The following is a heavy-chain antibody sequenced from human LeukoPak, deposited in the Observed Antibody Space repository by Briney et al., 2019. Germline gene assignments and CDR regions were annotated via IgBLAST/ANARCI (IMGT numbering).Heavy chain of an antibody. J-gene: IGHJ4*02. CDR1: GFTFNSYA. CDR3: AKVRDTAMVNFPFDY. V-gene: IGHV3-23*01. D-gene: IGHD5-18*01. CDR2: ISSSGNNT. Sequence: GGTLRLSCAASGFTFNSYAMNWVRQAPGKGLEWVSTISSSGNNTYYTDSVKGRFTISRDNSKNTLYLQMNSLRAEDTAVYYCAKVRDTAMVNFPFDYWGQGTLVTVSS.